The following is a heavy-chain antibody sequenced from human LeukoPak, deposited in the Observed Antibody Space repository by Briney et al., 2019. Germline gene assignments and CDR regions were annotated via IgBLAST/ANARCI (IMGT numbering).Heavy chain of an antibody. Sequence: ASVKVSCKASGYTFTSYGISWVRQAPGQGLEWMGWISAYNGNTNYAQKLQGRVTMTTDTSTSTAYMELSSLRSEDTAVYYCATYSSKGAFDIWGQGTMVTVSS. CDR3: ATYSSKGAFDI. CDR1: GYTFTSYG. V-gene: IGHV1-18*01. CDR2: ISAYNGNT. D-gene: IGHD6-13*01. J-gene: IGHJ3*02.